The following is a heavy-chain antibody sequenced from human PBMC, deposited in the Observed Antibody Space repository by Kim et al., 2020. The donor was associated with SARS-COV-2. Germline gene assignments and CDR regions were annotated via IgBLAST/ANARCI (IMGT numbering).Heavy chain of an antibody. D-gene: IGHD3-3*01. CDR1: GFTFSSYE. J-gene: IGHJ4*02. V-gene: IGHV3-48*03. CDR2: ISSSGSTI. CDR3: AREIAYYDFWSGLPGFDY. Sequence: GGSLRLSCAASGFTFSSYEMNWVRQAPGKGLEWVSYISSSGSTIYYADSVKGRFTISRENAKNSLYLQMNSLRAEDTAVYYCAREIAYYDFWSGLPGFDYWGQGTLVTVSS.